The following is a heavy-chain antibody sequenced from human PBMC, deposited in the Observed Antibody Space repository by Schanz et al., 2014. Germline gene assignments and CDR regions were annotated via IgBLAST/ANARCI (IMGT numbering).Heavy chain of an antibody. CDR3: ARGTDWNLHY. CDR1: GFTFSSYG. CDR2: IWYDENNK. Sequence: QVQLVESGGGVVQFGRSLRLSCVASGFTFSSYGMHWVRQAPGKGLEWVAVIWYDENNKYYADSVKGRFTMSRDSGQNSLYLQMNSLRAGDTAVYYCARGTDWNLHYWGQGALVTVSS. V-gene: IGHV3-33*01. D-gene: IGHD1-1*01. J-gene: IGHJ4*02.